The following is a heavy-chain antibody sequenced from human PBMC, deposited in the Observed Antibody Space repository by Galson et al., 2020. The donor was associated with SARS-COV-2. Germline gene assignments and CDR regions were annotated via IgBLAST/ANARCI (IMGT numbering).Heavy chain of an antibody. Sequence: SETLSLTCAVSGTSISGGSYSWNWIRQPPGKGLELIGYISHSGGTYYNPSLKSRVTISGDRSKNQFSLRLSSVTAADAAVYFCARLHYGEYAPEAFDIWGPGTRVTVAS. CDR1: GTSISGGSYS. CDR3: ARLHYGEYAPEAFDI. D-gene: IGHD4-17*01. CDR2: ISHSGGT. J-gene: IGHJ3*02. V-gene: IGHV4-30-2*01.